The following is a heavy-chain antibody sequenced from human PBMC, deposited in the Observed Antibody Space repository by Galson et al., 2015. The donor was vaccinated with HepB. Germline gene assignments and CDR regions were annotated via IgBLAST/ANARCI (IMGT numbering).Heavy chain of an antibody. CDR3: ARDRVNRPAGYFDY. CDR1: GFTFSSYA. Sequence: SLRLSCAASGFTFSSYAMHWVRQAPGKGLEWVAVISYDGSNKYYADSVKGRFTISRDNSKNTLYLQMNSLRAEDTAVYYCARDRVNRPAGYFDYWGQGTLVTVSS. J-gene: IGHJ4*02. D-gene: IGHD3-22*01. V-gene: IGHV3-30-3*01. CDR2: ISYDGSNK.